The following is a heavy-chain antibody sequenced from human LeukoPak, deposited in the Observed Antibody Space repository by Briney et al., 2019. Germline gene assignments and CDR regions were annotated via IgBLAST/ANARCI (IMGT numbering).Heavy chain of an antibody. J-gene: IGHJ6*03. CDR3: ARVPRGNYYCFYMDV. V-gene: IGHV3-7*01. CDR1: GFTFSSYW. CDR2: IKQDGSEK. Sequence: GGSLRLSCAASGFTFSSYWMSWVRQTPGKGLEWVANIKQDGSEKYYVDSVKGRFTISRDNAKNSLYLQMNSLRAEDTAVYYCARVPRGNYYCFYMDVWGKGTTVTVSS. D-gene: IGHD2/OR15-2a*01.